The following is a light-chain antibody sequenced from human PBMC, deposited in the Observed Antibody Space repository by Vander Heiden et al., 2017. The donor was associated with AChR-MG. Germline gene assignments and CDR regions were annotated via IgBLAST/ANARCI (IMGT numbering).Light chain of an antibody. CDR1: ESLRNTY. Sequence: EIVLTQSPGTLSLSPGERATLSCRASESLRNTYLAWYQQKPGQAPRLLIYGASNRATGIPDRFNGSGSGTDFTLTISRLEPEDFAVYYCQQEDDSPVTFGQRTKVEI. CDR2: GAS. J-gene: IGKJ1*01. CDR3: QQEDDSPVT. V-gene: IGKV3-20*01.